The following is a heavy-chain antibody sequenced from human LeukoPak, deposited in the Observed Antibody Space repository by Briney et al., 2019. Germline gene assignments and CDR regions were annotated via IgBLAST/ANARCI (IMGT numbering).Heavy chain of an antibody. CDR1: GGSFSGYY. Sequence: SETLPLTCAVYGGSFSGYYWSWIRQPPGKGLEWIGEINHSGSTNYNPSLKSRVTISVDKSKNQFSLKLSSVTAADTAVYYCARDRVRQYYYDSSGYSRWFDPCGQGTLVTVSS. J-gene: IGHJ5*02. CDR2: INHSGST. D-gene: IGHD3-22*01. V-gene: IGHV4-34*01. CDR3: ARDRVRQYYYDSSGYSRWFDP.